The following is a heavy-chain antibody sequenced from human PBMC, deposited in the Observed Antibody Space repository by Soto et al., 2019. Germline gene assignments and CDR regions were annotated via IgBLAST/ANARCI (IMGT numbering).Heavy chain of an antibody. Sequence: SETLSLTCTVSVGTIRRWDWSWIRQPPGGGLEWIGYSYYSGSTNCDPSLKSRVTISVDTSKNQFSLKLSSVTAADTAVYYCARRYGSAIDYWGQGTLVTVS. CDR1: VGTIRRWD. CDR3: ARRYGSAIDY. V-gene: IGHV4-59*08. J-gene: IGHJ4*02. CDR2: SYYSGST. D-gene: IGHD1-26*01.